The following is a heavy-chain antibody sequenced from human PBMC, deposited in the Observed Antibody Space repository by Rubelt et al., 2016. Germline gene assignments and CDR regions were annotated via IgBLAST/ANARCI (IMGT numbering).Heavy chain of an antibody. V-gene: IGHV3-33*01. CDR3: ARGVMGGSTGYFDY. D-gene: IGHD2-8*01. CDR2: IWYDGSNK. Sequence: GGVVQPGRSLRLSCAASGFTFSSYGMHWVRQAPGKGLEWVAVIWYDGSNKYYADSVKGRFTISRDNSKNTLYLQMNSLRAEDTAVYYCARGVMGGSTGYFDYWGQGTLVTVSS. J-gene: IGHJ4*02. CDR1: GFTFSSYG.